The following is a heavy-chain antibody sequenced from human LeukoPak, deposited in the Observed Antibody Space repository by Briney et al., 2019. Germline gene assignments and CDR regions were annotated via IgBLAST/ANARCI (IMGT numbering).Heavy chain of an antibody. CDR1: GGSISSSSYY. V-gene: IGHV4-39*01. D-gene: IGHD1-26*01. CDR3: ARHSGGTYYTPLNN. Sequence: SETLSLTCTVSGGSISSSSYYWGWIRQPPGKGLEWIGSIYYSGSPYYNPSLESRVTISLDTSKNQFSLNLSSVTAADTAVYYCARHSGGTYYTPLNNWGQGTLVTVSS. J-gene: IGHJ4*02. CDR2: IYYSGSP.